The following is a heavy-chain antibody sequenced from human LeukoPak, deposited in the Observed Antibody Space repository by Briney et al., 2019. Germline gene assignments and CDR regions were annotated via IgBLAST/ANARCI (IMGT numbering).Heavy chain of an antibody. CDR3: ARPVVVAATNYNWFDP. D-gene: IGHD2-15*01. CDR1: GYTLTELS. J-gene: IGHJ5*02. CDR2: FDPEDGET. Sequence: ASVKVSCKVSGYTLTELSMHWVRQAPGRGLEWMGGFDPEDGETIYAQKFQGRVTMTEDTSTDTTYMELSRLRSDDTAVYYCARPVVVAATNYNWFDPWGQGTLVTVSS. V-gene: IGHV1-24*01.